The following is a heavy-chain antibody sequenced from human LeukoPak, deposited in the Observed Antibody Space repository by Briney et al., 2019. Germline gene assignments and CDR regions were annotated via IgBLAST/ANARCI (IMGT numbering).Heavy chain of an antibody. CDR1: GFTFSNHA. Sequence: GGSLRLSCVTSGFTFSNHAMHWVRQGPGKGLEWVAVISDDGSSKFYADSVKGRFTISRDNSKNTLYLQMNSLRAEDTAVYYCARDPGVVVVAATPWYFDLWGRGTLVTVSS. J-gene: IGHJ2*01. V-gene: IGHV3-30*04. D-gene: IGHD2-15*01. CDR2: ISDDGSSK. CDR3: ARDPGVVVVAATPWYFDL.